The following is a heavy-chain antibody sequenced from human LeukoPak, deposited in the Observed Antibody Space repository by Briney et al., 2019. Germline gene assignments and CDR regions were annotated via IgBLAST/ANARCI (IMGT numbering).Heavy chain of an antibody. Sequence: SVNVSCKASGGTFSSYAISWVRQAPGQGLEWMGGIIPIFGTANYAQKFQGRVTITADESTSTAYMELSSLRSEDTAVYYCARGSYSGYDLFDYWGQGTLVTVSS. J-gene: IGHJ4*02. CDR2: IIPIFGTA. V-gene: IGHV1-69*13. CDR3: ARGSYSGYDLFDY. D-gene: IGHD5-12*01. CDR1: GGTFSSYA.